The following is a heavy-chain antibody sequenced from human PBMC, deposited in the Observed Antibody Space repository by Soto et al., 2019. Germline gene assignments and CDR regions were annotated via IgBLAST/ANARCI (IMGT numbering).Heavy chain of an antibody. CDR2: ISYSGYT. CDR1: GGSFSSSSYN. Sequence: NPSETLSLTCTVSGGSFSSSSYNWGWIRQPPGKGLEWVGTISYSGYTYYNPSLQSRVTISVDTSENQFSLRLSSVTAADTAVYFCARLTLQYHLSNYMDVWGKGTTVTVSS. V-gene: IGHV4-39*01. CDR3: ARLTLQYHLSNYMDV. J-gene: IGHJ6*03. D-gene: IGHD2-2*01.